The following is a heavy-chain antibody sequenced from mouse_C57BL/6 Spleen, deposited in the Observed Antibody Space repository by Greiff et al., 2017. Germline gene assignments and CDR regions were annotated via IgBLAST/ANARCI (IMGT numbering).Heavy chain of an antibody. J-gene: IGHJ4*01. CDR1: GYTFTSYW. D-gene: IGHD2-3*01. V-gene: IGHV1-50*01. CDR3: ARLKCSGGLLRLMDY. CDR2: IDPSDSYT. Sequence: VQLQQPGAELVKPGASVKLSCKASGYTFTSYWMQWVKQRPGQGLEWIGEIDPSDSYTNYNQKVKGKATLTVDTTSSTAYMQLSSLTSEDSAVYYCARLKCSGGLLRLMDYWGQGTSVTVSS.